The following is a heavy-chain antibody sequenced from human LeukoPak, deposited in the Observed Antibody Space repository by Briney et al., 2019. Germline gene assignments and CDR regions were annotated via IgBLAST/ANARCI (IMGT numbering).Heavy chain of an antibody. J-gene: IGHJ4*02. CDR1: GYIFTGYY. CDR3: ARDWSGSDY. CDR2: INPNSGGT. D-gene: IGHD3-3*01. V-gene: IGHV1-2*02. Sequence: ASVKVSCKASGYIFTGYYMHWVRQAPGQELEWMGWINPNSGGTNYAQKFQGRVTMTRDTSISTAYMELSRLRSDDTAVYYCARDWSGSDYWGQGTLVTVSS.